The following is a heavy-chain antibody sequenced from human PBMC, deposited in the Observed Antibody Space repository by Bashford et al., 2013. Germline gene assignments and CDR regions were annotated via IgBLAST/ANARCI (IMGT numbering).Heavy chain of an antibody. V-gene: IGHV1-2*02. CDR3: ARDPSNIVVVVAATENWFDP. J-gene: IGHJ5*02. D-gene: IGHD2-15*01. CDR2: INPNSGGT. CDR1: GYTFTGYY. Sequence: VASVKVSCKASGYTFTGYYMHWVRQAPGQGLEWMGWINPNSGGTNYAQKFQGRVTMTRDTSISTAYMELSRLRSDDTAVYYCARDPSNIVVVVAATENWFDPWGQGTLVTVSS.